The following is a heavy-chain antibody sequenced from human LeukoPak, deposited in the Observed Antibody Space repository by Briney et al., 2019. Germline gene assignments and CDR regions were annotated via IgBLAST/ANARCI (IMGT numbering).Heavy chain of an antibody. D-gene: IGHD2-15*01. CDR1: GFTFSSYW. CDR3: ASANYCSGGSCYSDWFDP. CDR2: INSDESST. Sequence: PGGSLRLSCAASGFTFSSYWMHWVRQAPGKGLVWVSRINSDESSTNYADSVKGRLTISRDNAKNTLYLQMNSLRAEDTAVYYCASANYCSGGSCYSDWFDPWGQGTLVTVSS. V-gene: IGHV3-74*01. J-gene: IGHJ5*02.